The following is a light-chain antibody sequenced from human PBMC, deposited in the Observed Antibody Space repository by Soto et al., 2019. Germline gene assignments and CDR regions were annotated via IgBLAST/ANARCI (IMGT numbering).Light chain of an antibody. J-gene: IGKJ3*01. CDR2: DAS. CDR3: QQYNSYVT. V-gene: IGKV1-5*01. Sequence: DIQMTQSPSTLSASVGDRVTITCRASQSISSWLAWYQQKPGKAPKLLIYDASSLERWLPSMFSGSGSGTEFTLTISSLQPDDFATYYCQQYNSYVTFGPGTKVDIK. CDR1: QSISSW.